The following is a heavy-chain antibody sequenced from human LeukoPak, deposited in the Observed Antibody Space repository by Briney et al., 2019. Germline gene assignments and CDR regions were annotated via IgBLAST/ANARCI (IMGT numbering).Heavy chain of an antibody. Sequence: ASVKVSCKASGYTFTGYYMHWVRQAPGQGLEWMGWINPNSGGTNYAQKFQGWVTMTRDTSISTAYMELSRLRSDDTAVYYCARAGYSSGWFTNFYYFDYWGQGTLVTVSS. D-gene: IGHD6-19*01. CDR2: INPNSGGT. J-gene: IGHJ4*02. V-gene: IGHV1-2*04. CDR1: GYTFTGYY. CDR3: ARAGYSSGWFTNFYYFDY.